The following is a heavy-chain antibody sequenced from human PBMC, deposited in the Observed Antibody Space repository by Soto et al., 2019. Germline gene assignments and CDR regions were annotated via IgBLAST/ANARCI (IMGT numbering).Heavy chain of an antibody. J-gene: IGHJ4*02. CDR1: GYSISRGYY. CDR3: ARLIWTDLYRGGYVVN. CDR2: FFHGGTT. D-gene: IGHD3-9*01. Sequence: SETLSLTCAVSGYSISRGYYWGWFRQPPGRGLEWIGSFFHGGTTYYKPSLKSRVTISEDTSTNQFSLKLSSVTAADTAVYFCARLIWTDLYRGGYVVNWGQGTLVTVSS. V-gene: IGHV4-38-2*01.